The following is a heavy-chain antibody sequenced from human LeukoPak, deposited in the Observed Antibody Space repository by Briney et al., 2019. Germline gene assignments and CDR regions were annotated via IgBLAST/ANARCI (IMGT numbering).Heavy chain of an antibody. J-gene: IGHJ6*02. Sequence: GESLKISCKGSGYIFSTYWIGWVRQMPGKGLEWMGIIYPGNSDTRYGPSSQGQVTISADRSISTAYLQWSSLKASDAAIYYCARRAYCSGDCTRHYSYYYSMDVWGQGTTVTVSS. D-gene: IGHD2-21*02. CDR2: IYPGNSDT. CDR3: ARRAYCSGDCTRHYSYYYSMDV. V-gene: IGHV5-51*01. CDR1: GYIFSTYW.